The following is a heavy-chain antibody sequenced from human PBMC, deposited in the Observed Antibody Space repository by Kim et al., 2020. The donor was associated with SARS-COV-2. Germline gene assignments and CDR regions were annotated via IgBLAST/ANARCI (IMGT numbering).Heavy chain of an antibody. V-gene: IGHV3-9*01. CDR1: GFTFDDYA. CDR3: AKEGEPGIAAAGTWYFDL. CDR2: ISWNSGSI. Sequence: GGSLRLSCAASGFTFDDYAMHWVRQAPGKGLEWVSGISWNSGSIGYADSVKGRFTISRDNAKNSLYLQMNSLRAEDTALYYCAKEGEPGIAAAGTWYFDLWGRGTLVTVSS. J-gene: IGHJ2*01. D-gene: IGHD6-13*01.